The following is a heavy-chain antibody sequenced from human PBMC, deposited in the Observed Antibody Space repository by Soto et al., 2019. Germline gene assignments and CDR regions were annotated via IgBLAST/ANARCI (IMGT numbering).Heavy chain of an antibody. J-gene: IGHJ4*02. D-gene: IGHD6-19*01. CDR2: ISYDGSKK. Sequence: QVQLVESGGGVVQPGRSLRLSCAASGFTFSSYGMHWVRQAPGKGLEWVAVISYDGSKKYYADSVKGRFTIARDNSKNTLYLQMNSLRAEDTALYYCANAGYSSGWYYFDYWGQGTLVTVSS. V-gene: IGHV3-30*18. CDR1: GFTFSSYG. CDR3: ANAGYSSGWYYFDY.